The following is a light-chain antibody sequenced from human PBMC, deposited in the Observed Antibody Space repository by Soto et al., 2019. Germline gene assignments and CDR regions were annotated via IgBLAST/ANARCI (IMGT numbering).Light chain of an antibody. CDR1: QGISSY. Sequence: DIPLTQSPSFLSASVGDRVTITCRANQGISSYLAWYQQKPGKAPKLLIYAASTLQSGVPSRFSGSGSGTEFTLTISSLQPEDVATYYCQQLKSYPITFGQGTRLEIK. CDR3: QQLKSYPIT. CDR2: AAS. V-gene: IGKV1-9*01. J-gene: IGKJ5*01.